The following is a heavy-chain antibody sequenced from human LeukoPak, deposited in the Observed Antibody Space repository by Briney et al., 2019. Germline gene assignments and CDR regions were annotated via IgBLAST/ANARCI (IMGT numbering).Heavy chain of an antibody. Sequence: YPGGSLRLSCAASGFTFSSYAMHWVRQAPGKGLEWVAVISYDGSNKYYADSVKGRFTISRDNSKNTLYLQMNSLRAEDTAVYYCAKDRTGDYDFWGGYACGMDVWGQGTTVTASS. V-gene: IGHV3-30*04. CDR1: GFTFSSYA. CDR3: AKDRTGDYDFWGGYACGMDV. D-gene: IGHD3-3*01. J-gene: IGHJ6*02. CDR2: ISYDGSNK.